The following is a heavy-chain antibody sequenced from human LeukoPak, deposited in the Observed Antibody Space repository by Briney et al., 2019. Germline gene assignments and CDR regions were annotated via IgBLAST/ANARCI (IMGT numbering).Heavy chain of an antibody. J-gene: IGHJ4*02. CDR3: ARERQGVVGATGY. Sequence: ASVKVSCKASGGTFSSYAISWVRQAPGQGLEWMGWINTNTGNPTYAQGFTGRLVFSLDTSVSTAYLQISSLKAEDTAVYYCARERQGVVGATGYWGQGTLVTVSS. CDR2: INTNTGNP. D-gene: IGHD1-26*01. V-gene: IGHV7-4-1*02. CDR1: GGTFSSYA.